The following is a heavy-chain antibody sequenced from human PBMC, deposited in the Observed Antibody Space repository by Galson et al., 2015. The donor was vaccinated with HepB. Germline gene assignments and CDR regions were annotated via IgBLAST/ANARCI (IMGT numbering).Heavy chain of an antibody. Sequence: SLRLSCATSGFHFSSYGMHWVRQAPGKGLEWVSLRWHDGREKYDTESGKGRFTISRDNSREMVYLQMNNLRVDDTAIYYCARPPLVVDTAHDALEFWGRGTVVTVSS. D-gene: IGHD2-21*02. CDR3: ARPPLVVDTAHDALEF. J-gene: IGHJ3*01. CDR1: GFHFSSYG. V-gene: IGHV3-33*08. CDR2: RWHDGREK.